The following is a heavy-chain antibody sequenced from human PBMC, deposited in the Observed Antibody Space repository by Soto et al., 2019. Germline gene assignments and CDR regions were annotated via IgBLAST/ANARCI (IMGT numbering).Heavy chain of an antibody. D-gene: IGHD2-2*01. J-gene: IGHJ4*02. CDR2: ITGSGATT. Sequence: GGSLRLSCAASGFTFSTYVMCWVRQAPGKGLEWVSGITGSGATTYYGDSVMGRFTISRDNSKNTVYLQMNRLRAEDTAVYYCGRDGWYHPSDYWGQGTLVTVSS. V-gene: IGHV3-23*01. CDR3: GRDGWYHPSDY. CDR1: GFTFSTYV.